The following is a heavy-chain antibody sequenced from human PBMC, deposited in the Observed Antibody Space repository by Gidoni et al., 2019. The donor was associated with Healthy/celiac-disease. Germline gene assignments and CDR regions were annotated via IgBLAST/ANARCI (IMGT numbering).Heavy chain of an antibody. CDR3: ARVGSSSWYLGSNWFDP. J-gene: IGHJ5*02. CDR1: GFPFSSYS. Sequence: EVQLVESGGGLVKPGGSLRLSCAASGFPFSSYSMNWVRQAPGKLLEWVSSISSSSSYIYYADSVKGRFTISRDNAKNSLYLQMNSLRAEDTAVYYCARVGSSSWYLGSNWFDPWGQGTLVTVSS. D-gene: IGHD6-13*01. V-gene: IGHV3-21*01. CDR2: ISSSSSYI.